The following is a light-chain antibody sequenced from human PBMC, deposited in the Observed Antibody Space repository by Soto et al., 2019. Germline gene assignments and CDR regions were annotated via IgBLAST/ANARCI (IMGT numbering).Light chain of an antibody. CDR2: GAS. J-gene: IGKJ1*01. CDR3: QQSYSSSWT. Sequence: EIVMTQSPATLSVSPGERATLSCRASQSVSSNLAWYQQKPGQAPRLLIYGASTRATGIPARFSGSGSGTDFTLTISSLQREDFATYYCQQSYSSSWTFGQGTKVEIK. CDR1: QSVSSN. V-gene: IGKV3-15*01.